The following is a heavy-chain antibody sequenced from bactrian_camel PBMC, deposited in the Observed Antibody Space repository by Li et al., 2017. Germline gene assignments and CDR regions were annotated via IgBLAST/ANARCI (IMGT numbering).Heavy chain of an antibody. CDR2: ISGGGGIT. CDR1: GFTFSNYW. D-gene: IGHD3*01. J-gene: IGHJ6*01. Sequence: HVQLVESGGGLVQPGGSLRLSCVASGFTFSNYWMYWVRQAPGKGLERVSSISGGGGITKYLDLVKGRFTISRDNAKNTLRLQMNSLKPEDTAMYICAADTRPRYYCTLRSDFGYWGQGTQVTVS. CDR3: AADTRPRYYCTLRSDFGY. V-gene: IGHV3S1*01.